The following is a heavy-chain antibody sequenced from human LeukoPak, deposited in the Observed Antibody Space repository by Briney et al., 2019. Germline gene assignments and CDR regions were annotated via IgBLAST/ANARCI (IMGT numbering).Heavy chain of an antibody. V-gene: IGHV4-59*08. D-gene: IGHD6-19*01. Sequence: SETLSLTCTVSGGSISNYYWSWIRQPPGKGREWIGYIYYSGSTNYNPSLKSRVTISVDTSKNQFSLKLTSVTAADTAVYYCARHGGWLAGARNWGQGTLVTVSS. CDR2: IYYSGST. J-gene: IGHJ4*02. CDR1: GGSISNYY. CDR3: ARHGGWLAGARN.